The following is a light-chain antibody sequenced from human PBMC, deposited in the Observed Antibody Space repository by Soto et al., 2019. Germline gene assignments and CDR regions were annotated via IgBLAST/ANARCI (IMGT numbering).Light chain of an antibody. V-gene: IGKV3-20*01. CDR1: QSVDSSY. Sequence: ENVLTQSPGPLYLSPGERATLSCRASQSVDSSYLACYQQKPGQAPRLLIYGTSRRATGSSDRFSGSGSGTDFALTINRLGPEDSAVYYCQQYDNSLYTFGQGTMLEIK. CDR3: QQYDNSLYT. J-gene: IGKJ2*01. CDR2: GTS.